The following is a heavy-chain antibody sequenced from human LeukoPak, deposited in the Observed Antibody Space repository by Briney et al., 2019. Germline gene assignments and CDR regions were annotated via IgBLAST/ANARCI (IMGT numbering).Heavy chain of an antibody. CDR2: IIPIFGTA. V-gene: IGHV1-69*06. CDR3: ARTGYSSSQPLDY. J-gene: IGHJ4*02. D-gene: IGHD6-13*01. Sequence: GASVKVSCKASGGTFSSYAISWVRQAPGQGLEWMGGIIPIFGTANYAQKFQGRVTITADKSTSTAYMELSSLRSEDTAVYYCARTGYSSSQPLDYWGQGTLVTVSS. CDR1: GGTFSSYA.